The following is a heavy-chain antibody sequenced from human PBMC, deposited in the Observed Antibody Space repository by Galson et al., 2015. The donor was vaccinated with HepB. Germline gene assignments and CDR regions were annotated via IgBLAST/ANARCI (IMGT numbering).Heavy chain of an antibody. D-gene: IGHD3-16*01. V-gene: IGHV3-23*01. J-gene: IGHJ6*03. CDR3: AKGRGGGIYYYYMDV. CDR2: ISGGGGNT. Sequence: SLRLSCAASGFTFSSYAMSWVRQAPGQGLEWVSTISGGGGNTYYADSVKGRFTISRDNSKNTLYLQMNSLRAEDTAVYYCAKGRGGGIYYYYMDVWGKGTTVTVSS. CDR1: GFTFSSYA.